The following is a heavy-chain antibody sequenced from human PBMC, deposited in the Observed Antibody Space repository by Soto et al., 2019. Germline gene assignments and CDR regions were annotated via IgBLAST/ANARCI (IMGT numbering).Heavy chain of an antibody. Sequence: PSETLSLTXTVSGASISGFYWSWIRKSAGKGLEWIGRIYATGTTDYNPSLKSRVMMSVDTSKKQFSPKLRSVTAADTAVYYCVRDGTKTLRDWFDPWGQGISVTVSS. CDR1: GASISGFY. CDR3: VRDGTKTLRDWFDP. D-gene: IGHD1-1*01. CDR2: IYATGTT. J-gene: IGHJ5*02. V-gene: IGHV4-4*07.